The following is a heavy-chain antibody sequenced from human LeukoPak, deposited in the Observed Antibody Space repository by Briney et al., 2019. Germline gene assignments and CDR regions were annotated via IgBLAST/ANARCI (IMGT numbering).Heavy chain of an antibody. CDR1: GFTFTSSA. CDR2: IVVGSGNT. D-gene: IGHD2-2*01. Sequence: TSVKVSCKASGFTFTSSAVQWVRQARGQRLEWIGWIVVGSGNTNYAQKFQERVTITRDMSTSTAYMELSSLRSEDTAVYYCAAGISVVPAAMSYYYYYMDVWGKGTTVTVSS. CDR3: AAGISVVPAAMSYYYYYMDV. V-gene: IGHV1-58*01. J-gene: IGHJ6*03.